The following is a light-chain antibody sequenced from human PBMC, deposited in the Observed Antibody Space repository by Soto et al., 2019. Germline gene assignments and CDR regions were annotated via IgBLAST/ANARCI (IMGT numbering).Light chain of an antibody. V-gene: IGLV1-51*02. J-gene: IGLJ1*01. CDR3: GTWDSSLSVHV. Sequence: QSVLTQPPSVSAAPGQKVTISCSGSSSNIGKNYVSWYQQVPGTAPKLLIYENNERRSGIPDRFSGSKSGTSATLGITGLQTGDEADYYCGTWDSSLSVHVFGTGTKVTVL. CDR1: SSNIGKNY. CDR2: ENN.